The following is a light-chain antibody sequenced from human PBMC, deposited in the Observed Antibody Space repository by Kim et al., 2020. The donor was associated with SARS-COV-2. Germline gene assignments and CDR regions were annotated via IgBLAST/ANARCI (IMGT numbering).Light chain of an antibody. CDR3: QAWDSSTKVV. Sequence: SYELTQPPSVSVSPGQTASITCSGDKLGDXYAXWYQXXXXQSPVLVIYQDSKRPSGIPERFSGSNSGNTATLTISGTXAMDEADYYCQAWDSSTKVVFGGGTXLT. V-gene: IGLV3-1*01. CDR2: QDS. CDR1: KLGDXY. J-gene: IGLJ2*01.